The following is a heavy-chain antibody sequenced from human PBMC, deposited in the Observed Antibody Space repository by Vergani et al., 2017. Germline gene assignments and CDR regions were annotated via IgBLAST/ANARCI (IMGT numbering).Heavy chain of an antibody. D-gene: IGHD3-10*01. CDR2: IRNKAYGGTT. CDR1: GFSFGDYA. V-gene: IGHV3-49*04. Sequence: EVQLVESGGGLVPPGRSLRLSCAASGFSFGDYAMTWVRQAPGKGLEWVAFIRNKAYGGTTEYAASVKGRFTISRDDSKRLAYLQMNSLRAEDTAVYYCAKDQEVTMVRGGPHVGMDVWGQGTTVTVSS. J-gene: IGHJ6*02. CDR3: AKDQEVTMVRGGPHVGMDV.